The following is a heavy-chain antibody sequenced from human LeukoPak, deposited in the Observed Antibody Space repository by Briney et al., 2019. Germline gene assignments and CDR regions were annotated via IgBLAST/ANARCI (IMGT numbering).Heavy chain of an antibody. CDR3: ARDGQGSSHFDY. Sequence: SETLSLTCAVSGDSISSSNWWTWVRHPPGKGLEWIGYIYYSGSTNYNPSLKSRVTISVDTSKNQFSLKLSSVTAADTAVYYCARDGQGSSHFDYWGQGTLVTVSS. D-gene: IGHD6-6*01. CDR1: GDSISSSNW. V-gene: IGHV4-4*02. CDR2: IYYSGST. J-gene: IGHJ4*02.